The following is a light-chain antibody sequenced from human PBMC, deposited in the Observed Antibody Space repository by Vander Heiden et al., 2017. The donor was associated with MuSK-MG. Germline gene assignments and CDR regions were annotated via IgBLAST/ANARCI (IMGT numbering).Light chain of an antibody. CDR3: QKDLWASRT. V-gene: IGKV1-27*01. CDR2: AAS. Sequence: DIQLTQSPSSLSASVGDRVTITCRASQGISNYLAWYQQKPGKVPKLLIYAASTLQSGVPSRVRGRGSGTDFTLTISSLQPADVATEYGQKDLWASRTFGGGTKVEIK. J-gene: IGKJ4*01. CDR1: QGISNY.